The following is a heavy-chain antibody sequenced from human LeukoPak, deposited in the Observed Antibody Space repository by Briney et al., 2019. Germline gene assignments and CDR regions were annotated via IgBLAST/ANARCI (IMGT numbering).Heavy chain of an antibody. Sequence: GGSLRLSCAASGFTFTNYAMSWVRQAPGKGLEWVSTIGGSGASTFYADSVRGRFTISRDNSKNTLYLQMTNLRAADTAVYYCAKDLSRAVAADWFDPWDQGSLVTVSS. J-gene: IGHJ5*02. CDR1: GFTFTNYA. D-gene: IGHD6-19*01. CDR2: IGGSGAST. CDR3: AKDLSRAVAADWFDP. V-gene: IGHV3-23*01.